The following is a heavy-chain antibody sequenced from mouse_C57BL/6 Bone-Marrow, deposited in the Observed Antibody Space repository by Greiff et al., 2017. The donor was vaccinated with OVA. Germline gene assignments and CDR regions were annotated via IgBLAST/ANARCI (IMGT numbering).Heavy chain of an antibody. CDR1: GYTFTSYW. Sequence: VKLQQPGAELVKPGASVKLSCKASGYTFTSYWMQWVKQRPGQGLEWIGEIDPSDSYTNYNQKFKGKATLTVDTSSSTAYMQLSSLTSEDSAVYYCARKELGRGPYYFDYWGQGTTLTVSS. CDR2: IDPSDSYT. CDR3: ARKELGRGPYYFDY. V-gene: IGHV1-50*01. J-gene: IGHJ2*01. D-gene: IGHD4-1*01.